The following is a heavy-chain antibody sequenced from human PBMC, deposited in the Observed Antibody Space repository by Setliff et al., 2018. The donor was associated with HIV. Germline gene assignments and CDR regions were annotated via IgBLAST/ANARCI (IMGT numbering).Heavy chain of an antibody. V-gene: IGHV3-43*01. CDR3: AKDIRGGGYDQEGDAFDI. J-gene: IGHJ3*02. CDR2: ISWDGSST. CDR1: GFTFDDYT. D-gene: IGHD5-12*01. Sequence: GGSLRLSCGASGFTFDDYTMHWVRQVPGKGLEWLSLISWDGSSTYYADSVKGRFTISRDNSKESLYLQMNSLTTEDTALYYCAKDIRGGGYDQEGDAFDIWGQGTMVTVSS.